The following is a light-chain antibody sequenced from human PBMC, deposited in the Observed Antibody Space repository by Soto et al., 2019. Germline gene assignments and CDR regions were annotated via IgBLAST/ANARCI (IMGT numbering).Light chain of an antibody. CDR2: AAS. J-gene: IGKJ4*01. CDR3: QQSYISPLT. CDR1: QTISSY. V-gene: IGKV1-39*01. Sequence: IQMTQSPSSLSASVGDRVTITCRASQTISSYLNWYQQKPGKAPKFLISAASSLQSGVPSRFSGSGSGTDFTLTISSLQLEDFATYFCQQSYISPLTFGGGTKVEIK.